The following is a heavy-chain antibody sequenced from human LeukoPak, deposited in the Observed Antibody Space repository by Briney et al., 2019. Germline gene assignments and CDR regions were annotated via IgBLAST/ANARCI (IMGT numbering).Heavy chain of an antibody. Sequence: GGSLRLSCTASGFTFGDYAMSWVRQAPGKGLEWVGFIRSKAYGGTTEYAASVKGRFTISRDDSKSIAYLQMNSLKTGDTAMYYCTRDQTTVVTPYGMDVWGQGTTVTVSS. CDR1: GFTFGDYA. V-gene: IGHV3-49*04. CDR2: IRSKAYGGTT. J-gene: IGHJ6*02. CDR3: TRDQTTVVTPYGMDV. D-gene: IGHD4-23*01.